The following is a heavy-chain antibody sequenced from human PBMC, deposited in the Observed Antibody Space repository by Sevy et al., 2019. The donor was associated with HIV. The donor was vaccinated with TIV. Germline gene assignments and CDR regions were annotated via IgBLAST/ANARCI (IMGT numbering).Heavy chain of an antibody. J-gene: IGHJ4*02. V-gene: IGHV3-21*01. D-gene: IGHD2-15*01. CDR2: INAISSNI. Sequence: GGSLRLSCAASGFTFSSYAMNWVRQAPGKGLEWVSSINAISSNIYYADSVKGRFTISIDNAGNSLYLQMNSVRAEDTAVYYCARDLFSGGNAVYGYWGQGTLVTVSS. CDR1: GFTFSSYA. CDR3: ARDLFSGGNAVYGY.